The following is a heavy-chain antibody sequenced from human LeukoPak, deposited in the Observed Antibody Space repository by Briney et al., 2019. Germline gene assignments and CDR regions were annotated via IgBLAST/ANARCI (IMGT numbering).Heavy chain of an antibody. CDR1: GFTFNNYW. V-gene: IGHV3-23*01. J-gene: IGHJ4*02. CDR3: AKVGAYSGYDWLDY. CDR2: ISGSGGST. Sequence: SGGSLRLSCAASGFTFNNYWMSWVRQAPGKGLEWVSAISGSGGSTYYADSVKGRFTISRDNSKNTLYLQMNSLRAEDTAVYYCAKVGAYSGYDWLDYWGQGTLVTVSS. D-gene: IGHD5-12*01.